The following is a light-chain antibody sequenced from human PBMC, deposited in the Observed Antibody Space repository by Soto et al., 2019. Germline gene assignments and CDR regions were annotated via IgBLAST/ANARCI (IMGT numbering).Light chain of an antibody. V-gene: IGKV1-39*01. CDR3: QQSYSTPRT. Sequence: DIPMTQSPSSLSASVGDRITITCRASQTISSYLNWYQQKPGKAPNLLIYDASSVQGGVPSRFSGSGSGTDFTLTISSLQPEDFATYYCQQSYSTPRTFGQGTQVEIK. CDR1: QTISSY. J-gene: IGKJ1*01. CDR2: DAS.